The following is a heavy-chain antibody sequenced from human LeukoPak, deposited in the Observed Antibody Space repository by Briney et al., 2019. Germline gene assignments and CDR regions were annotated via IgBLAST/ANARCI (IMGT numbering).Heavy chain of an antibody. V-gene: IGHV3-23*01. CDR2: ISGSAATT. D-gene: IGHD1-26*01. CDR1: GFTFSTYG. Sequence: QPGGSLRLSCAASGFTFSTYGMTWVRQAPGKGLEWVSAISGSAATTFYADSVKGRFTISRDNSKNTLYLQMNSLRAEDTAVYYCARESGREYFDYWGQGTLVTVSS. J-gene: IGHJ4*02. CDR3: ARESGREYFDY.